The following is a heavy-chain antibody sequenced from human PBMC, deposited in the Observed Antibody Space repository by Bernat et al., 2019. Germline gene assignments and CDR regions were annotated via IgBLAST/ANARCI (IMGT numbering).Heavy chain of an antibody. Sequence: QVQLVESGGGLVKPGGSLRLSCAASGFTFSDYYMSWIRQAPGKGLDWVSYISSSSYTNKPDSVKGRFTISRDNAKNSLYLQMNSLRAEDTAVYYCARGTSTSAPYMDVWGKGTTVTVSS. CDR3: ARGTSTSAPYMDV. J-gene: IGHJ6*03. V-gene: IGHV3-11*05. CDR1: GFTFSDYY. CDR2: ISSSSYT.